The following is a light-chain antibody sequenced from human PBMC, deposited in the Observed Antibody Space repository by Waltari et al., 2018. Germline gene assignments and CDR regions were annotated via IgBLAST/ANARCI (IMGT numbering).Light chain of an antibody. V-gene: IGLV1-40*01. CDR3: QSYDSGLNGLF. CDR1: SSNIGSPYN. Sequence: QSVLPQPPSVSGAPGPRVTISCTGSSSNIGSPYNVHWYQQVPGTAPKLLIYDDSHRPSGVPDRFSGSKSGTSASLAITGLQAEDEAEYFCQSYDSGLNGLFFGGGTKVTVL. CDR2: DDS. J-gene: IGLJ2*01.